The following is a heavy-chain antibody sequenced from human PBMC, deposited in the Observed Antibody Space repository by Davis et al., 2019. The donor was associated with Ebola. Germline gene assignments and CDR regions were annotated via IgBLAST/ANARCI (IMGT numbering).Heavy chain of an antibody. Sequence: GESLKISCAASGFTFSSYVMRWVRQAPGKGLEFVANIRQDGSERWYVDSVKGRFTISRDNAKNSLYLQMNNLRAEDTAIYYCARDLGYYRDDYWGQGTLVTVSS. CDR3: ARDLGYYRDDY. J-gene: IGHJ4*02. D-gene: IGHD2-15*01. V-gene: IGHV3-7*01. CDR2: IRQDGSER. CDR1: GFTFSSYV.